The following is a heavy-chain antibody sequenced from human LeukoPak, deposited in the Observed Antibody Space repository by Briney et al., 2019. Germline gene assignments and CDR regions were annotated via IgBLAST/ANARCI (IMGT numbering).Heavy chain of an antibody. Sequence: SETLSLTCTVSGGSISNYYWSWLRQPPGKGLEWIGYIYYSGSTNYNPSLKSRVTISVDTSKNQFSLKLSSVTAADTAVYYCARDHRPYQLLPKDTNWFDPWGQGTLVTVSS. J-gene: IGHJ5*02. CDR3: ARDHRPYQLLPKDTNWFDP. V-gene: IGHV4-59*01. CDR2: IYYSGST. CDR1: GGSISNYY. D-gene: IGHD2-2*01.